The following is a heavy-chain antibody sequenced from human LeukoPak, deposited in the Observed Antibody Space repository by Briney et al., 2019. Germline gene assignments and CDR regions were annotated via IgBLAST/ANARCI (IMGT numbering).Heavy chain of an antibody. CDR3: AREQQLGLYYFDY. D-gene: IGHD6-13*01. CDR2: ISSIGSTI. Sequence: GGSLRLSCAASGFTFSDYYMSLIRQAPGKGLERVSYISSIGSTIYYSDSVNGRFTISMDNAKNSLYLQINSLRAEDTSVYYCAREQQLGLYYFDYWGQGTLVTVTS. V-gene: IGHV3-11*01. CDR1: GFTFSDYY. J-gene: IGHJ4*02.